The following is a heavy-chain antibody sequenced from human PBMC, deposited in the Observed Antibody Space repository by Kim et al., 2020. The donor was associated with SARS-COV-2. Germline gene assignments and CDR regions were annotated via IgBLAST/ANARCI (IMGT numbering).Heavy chain of an antibody. CDR1: GYTFTSYY. V-gene: IGHV1-46*01. Sequence: ASVKVSCKASGYTFTSYYMHWVRQAPGQGLEWMGIINPSGGSTSYAQKFQGRVTMTRDTSTSTVYMELSSLRSEDTAVYYCVRRGDGSGSYLGDWFDPWGQGTLVTVSS. D-gene: IGHD3-10*01. CDR3: VRRGDGSGSYLGDWFDP. CDR2: INPSGGST. J-gene: IGHJ5*02.